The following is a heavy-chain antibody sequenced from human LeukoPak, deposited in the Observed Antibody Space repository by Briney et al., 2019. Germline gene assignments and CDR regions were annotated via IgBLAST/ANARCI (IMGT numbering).Heavy chain of an antibody. CDR3: ARELRDGYGP. CDR1: GFTFSSYG. CDR2: INWNGGST. V-gene: IGHV3-20*04. D-gene: IGHD5-24*01. J-gene: IGHJ5*02. Sequence: GGSLRLSCAASGFTFSSYGMHWVRQAPGKGLEWVSGINWNGGSTGYADSVKGRFTISRDNAKNSLYLQMNSLRAEDTALYYCARELRDGYGPWGQGTLVTVSS.